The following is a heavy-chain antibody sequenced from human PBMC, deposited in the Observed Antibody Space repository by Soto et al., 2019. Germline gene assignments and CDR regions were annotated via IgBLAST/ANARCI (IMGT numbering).Heavy chain of an antibody. CDR2: ISYDGSNK. Sequence: GGALGLSCAASGFTFSSYGMHWVRQAPGKGLEWVAVISYDGSNKYYADSVKGRFTISRDNSKNTLYLQMNSLRAEDTAVYYCAREYYYDSSGYYYYYGMDVWGQGTTVTVSS. CDR3: AREYYYDSSGYYYYYGMDV. D-gene: IGHD3-22*01. J-gene: IGHJ6*02. V-gene: IGHV3-30*03. CDR1: GFTFSSYG.